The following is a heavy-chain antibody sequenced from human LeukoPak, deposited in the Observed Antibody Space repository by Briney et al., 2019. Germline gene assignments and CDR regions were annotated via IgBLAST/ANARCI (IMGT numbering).Heavy chain of an antibody. CDR1: GYTFTSYD. Sequence: ASVKVSCKPSGYTFTSYDINWVRQATGQGLEWMGWMNPNSGNTGYAQKFQGRVTMTRNTSISTAYMELSSLRSEDTAVYYCASKTQVDTAMVTDYYYMDVWGKGTTVTVSS. V-gene: IGHV1-8*01. CDR3: ASKTQVDTAMVTDYYYMDV. D-gene: IGHD5-18*01. J-gene: IGHJ6*03. CDR2: MNPNSGNT.